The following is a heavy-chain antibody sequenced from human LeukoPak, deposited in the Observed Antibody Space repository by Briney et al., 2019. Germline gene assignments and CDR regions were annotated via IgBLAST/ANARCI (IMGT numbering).Heavy chain of an antibody. CDR2: ISGSGGTT. Sequence: PGGSLRLSCAASGFTFSTYAMSWVRQAPGKGLEWVSAISGSGGTTYYADSVKGRFTISRDNSKSTLYLQMNSLRAEDTAVYYCAKRPLVGTAYYSLMATPFDYWGQGTLVTVSS. CDR1: GFTFSTYA. D-gene: IGHD3/OR15-3a*01. CDR3: AKRPLVGTAYYSLMATPFDY. J-gene: IGHJ4*02. V-gene: IGHV3-23*01.